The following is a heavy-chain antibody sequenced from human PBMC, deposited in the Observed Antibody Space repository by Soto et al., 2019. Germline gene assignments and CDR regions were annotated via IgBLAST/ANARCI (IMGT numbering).Heavy chain of an antibody. CDR2: IYYSGST. CDR3: ARGTLTGYCRFDY. CDR1: GGSISSYY. Sequence: SETLSLTCTVSGGSISSYYWSWIRQPPGKGLEWIGYIYYSGSTNYNPSLKSRVTISVDTSKNQFSLKLSSVTAADTAVYYCARGTLTGYCRFDYWGQGTLVTVSS. J-gene: IGHJ4*02. V-gene: IGHV4-59*08. D-gene: IGHD3-9*01.